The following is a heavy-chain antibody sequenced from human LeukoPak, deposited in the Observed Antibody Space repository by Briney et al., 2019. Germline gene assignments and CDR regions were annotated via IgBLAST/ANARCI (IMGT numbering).Heavy chain of an antibody. CDR2: ITYDGSNQ. Sequence: PGGSLRLSCAASGFTFSSYAMSWVRQAPGKGLEWVAVITYDGSNQNYADSARGRFTISRDNSKNTLYLHMNSLRAEDTAVYHCAKLFSGSWGDFDSWGQGTLVTVSS. J-gene: IGHJ4*02. CDR3: AKLFSGSWGDFDS. V-gene: IGHV3-30*18. D-gene: IGHD6-13*01. CDR1: GFTFSSYA.